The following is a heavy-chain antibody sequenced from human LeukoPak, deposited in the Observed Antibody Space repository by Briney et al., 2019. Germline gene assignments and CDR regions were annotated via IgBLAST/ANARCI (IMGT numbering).Heavy chain of an antibody. CDR3: ARGFPSDPVAFDI. V-gene: IGHV6-1*01. J-gene: IGHJ3*02. CDR1: GDSVSSNSAT. D-gene: IGHD2-21*02. Sequence: SQTLSLTCAISGDSVSSNSATWNWIRQSPSRGLEWLGRTYYRSKWYNDYAASVKSRITINPDTSKNQFSLQLDSVTPEDTAAYYCARGFPSDPVAFDIWGQGTMVTVSS. CDR2: TYYRSKWYN.